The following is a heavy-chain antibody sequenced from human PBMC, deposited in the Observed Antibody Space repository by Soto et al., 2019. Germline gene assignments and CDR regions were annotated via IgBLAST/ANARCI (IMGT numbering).Heavy chain of an antibody. J-gene: IGHJ6*02. CDR3: AREGYYSGSESYSPPRYYGMDV. D-gene: IGHD3-10*01. CDR2: ISDYNGNT. Sequence: QVQLVQSGAEVKKPGASVKVSCKTSGYIFHNYGISWVRQAPGQGLEWMGWISDYNGNTKYAQKFQGRVTMATDTSTGTXXXEXXSLRSDDTAVCYCAREGYYSGSESYSPPRYYGMDVWGQGTTVTVSS. V-gene: IGHV1-18*01. CDR1: GYIFHNYG.